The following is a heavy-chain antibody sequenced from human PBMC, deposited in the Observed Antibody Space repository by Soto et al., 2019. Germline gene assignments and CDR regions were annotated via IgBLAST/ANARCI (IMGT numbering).Heavy chain of an antibody. D-gene: IGHD3-10*01. CDR2: IYHSGST. J-gene: IGHJ5*02. CDR3: ARDKYARITMVRGAMVNWFDP. Sequence: SETLSLTCAVSGGSISSSNWWSWVRQPPGKGLEWIGEIYHSGSTNYNPSLKSRVTISVDKSKNQFSLKLSSVTAADTAVYYCARDKYARITMVRGAMVNWFDPWGQGTLVTVSS. CDR1: GGSISSSNW. V-gene: IGHV4-4*02.